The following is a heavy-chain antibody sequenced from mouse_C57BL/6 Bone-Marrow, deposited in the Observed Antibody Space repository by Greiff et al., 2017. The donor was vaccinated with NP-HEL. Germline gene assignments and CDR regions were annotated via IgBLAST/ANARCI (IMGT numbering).Heavy chain of an antibody. Sequence: EVKVVESGEGLVKPGGSLKLSCAASGFTFSSYAMSWVRQTPEKRLEWVAYISSGGDYVYYADTVKGRFTISRDNARNTLYLQMSSLKSEDTAMYYCTRERGLLPFAYWGQGTLVTVSA. D-gene: IGHD2-3*01. CDR2: ISSGGDYV. CDR1: GFTFSSYA. CDR3: TRERGLLPFAY. J-gene: IGHJ3*01. V-gene: IGHV5-9-1*02.